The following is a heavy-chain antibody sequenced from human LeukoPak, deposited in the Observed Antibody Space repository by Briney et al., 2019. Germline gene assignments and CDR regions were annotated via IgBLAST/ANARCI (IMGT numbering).Heavy chain of an antibody. CDR1: GFTVSSNY. D-gene: IGHD3-10*01. CDR3: ARGLSGSGNVYDY. J-gene: IGHJ4*02. V-gene: IGHV3-53*01. CDR2: IYAGGNT. Sequence: SGGSLRLSCAASGFTVSSNYLSWVRQAPGKGLEWVSVIYAGGNTYYADSEKGRFTISRDNSKNTLYLQMNSLRAEDTAVYYCARGLSGSGNVYDYWGQGTLVTVSS.